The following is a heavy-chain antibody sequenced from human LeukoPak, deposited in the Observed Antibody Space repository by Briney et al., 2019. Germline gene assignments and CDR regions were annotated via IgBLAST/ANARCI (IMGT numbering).Heavy chain of an antibody. D-gene: IGHD4-17*01. J-gene: IGHJ3*02. V-gene: IGHV1-69*13. CDR3: ARAGAYGDYVRDAFDI. CDR2: IIPIFGTA. Sequence: ASVKVSCKASGGTFTSYAISWVRQAPGQGLEWMGGIIPIFGTANYAQKFQGRVTITSNESTSAAYMELSSLRSEDTAVYYCARAGAYGDYVRDAFDIWGQGTMVTVSS. CDR1: GGTFTSYA.